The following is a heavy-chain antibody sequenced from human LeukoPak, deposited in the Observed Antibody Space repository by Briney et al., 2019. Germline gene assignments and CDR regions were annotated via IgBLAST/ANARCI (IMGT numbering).Heavy chain of an antibody. CDR2: INVYTGNA. CDR1: GYIFTSYG. J-gene: IGHJ3*02. CDR3: ARDGDYGAFDI. Sequence: ASVKVSCKASGYIFTSYGISWVRQAPGQGLEWMGWINVYTGNANYAQMLQGRVTMTTDTSTSTAYMELRSLRSDDTAVFYCARDGDYGAFDIWGQGTMVTVSS. D-gene: IGHD4-17*01. V-gene: IGHV1-18*01.